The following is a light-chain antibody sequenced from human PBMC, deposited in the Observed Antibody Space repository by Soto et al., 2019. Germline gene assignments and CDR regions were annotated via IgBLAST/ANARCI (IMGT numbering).Light chain of an antibody. CDR2: EAS. CDR1: QSVRIN. V-gene: IGKV3-15*01. CDR3: QQHDKWPPV. J-gene: IGKJ1*01. Sequence: ILMTQSPATLSLSPGERATVSFRASQSVRINLAWYQQKPGQAPSLLIYEASTRATGVPARSSGSGSGTEFTLTISRLQSEDSALYYCQQHDKWPPVFGQGTKV.